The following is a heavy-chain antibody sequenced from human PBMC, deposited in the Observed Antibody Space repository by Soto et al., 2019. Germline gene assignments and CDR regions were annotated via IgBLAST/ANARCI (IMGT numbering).Heavy chain of an antibody. D-gene: IGHD1-26*01. CDR1: GYSFNRYW. Sequence: GASLKITSNSYGYSFNRYWIAWVRQMPGKGLEWMGSIHPGEFDTIYSLSVQGSVTIVAVRSSTTAYFQWSRSKASDTAMYCCARQEATYYLIYDMDDLYQETSVAISS. J-gene: IGHJ6*02. V-gene: IGHV5-51*01. CDR2: IHPGEFDT. CDR3: ARQEATYYLIYDMDD.